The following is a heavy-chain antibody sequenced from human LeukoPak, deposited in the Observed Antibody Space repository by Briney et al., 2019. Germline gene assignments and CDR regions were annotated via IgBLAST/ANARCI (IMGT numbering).Heavy chain of an antibody. CDR3: ARDRMVRGVIGSEGFDY. V-gene: IGHV3-66*01. J-gene: IGHJ4*02. Sequence: PGGSLRLSCAASGFTVSSNYMSWVRQAPGEGLEWVSAIYSGGSTYYADSVKGRFTISRDNSKNTLYLQMNSLRAEDTAVYYCARDRMVRGVIGSEGFDYWGQGTLVTVSS. CDR2: IYSGGST. CDR1: GFTVSSNY. D-gene: IGHD3-10*01.